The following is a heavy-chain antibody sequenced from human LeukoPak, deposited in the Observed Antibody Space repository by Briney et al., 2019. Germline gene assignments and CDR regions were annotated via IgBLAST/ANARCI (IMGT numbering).Heavy chain of an antibody. CDR1: GYTLTELS. CDR2: FDPEDGET. CDR3: ATISGYSSRRAYYYYYMDV. V-gene: IGHV1-24*01. J-gene: IGHJ6*03. Sequence: ASVKVSCKVSGYTLTELSMHWVRQAPGKGLEWMGGFDPEDGETIYAQKFQGRVTMTEDTSTDTAYMELSSLRSEDTAVYYCATISGYSSRRAYYYYYMDVWGKGTTVTVSS. D-gene: IGHD6-13*01.